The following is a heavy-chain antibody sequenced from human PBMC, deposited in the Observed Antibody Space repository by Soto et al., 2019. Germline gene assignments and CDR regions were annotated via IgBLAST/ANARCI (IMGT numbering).Heavy chain of an antibody. CDR1: GYTFTIYG. D-gene: IGHD1-20*01. V-gene: IGHV1-18*01. Sequence: ASVKVSCKASGYTFTIYGIIWVRQAPGQGLEWMGWISAYNGNTNYAQKLQGRVTMTTDTSTSTAYMELRSLRSDDTAVYYCASYNWNQALDYWGQGTLVTVSS. CDR2: ISAYNGNT. J-gene: IGHJ4*02. CDR3: ASYNWNQALDY.